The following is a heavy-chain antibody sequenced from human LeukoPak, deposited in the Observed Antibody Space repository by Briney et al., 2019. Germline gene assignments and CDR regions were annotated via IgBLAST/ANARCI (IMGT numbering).Heavy chain of an antibody. Sequence: PGRALRLSCAASGFSFSSYGMHWVRQTPGKGLEWVAIIWYDGNNKYYADFVKGRFTISRDNSNNTLYLQMNNLRAEDTAVYYCAKWAAAGPDWFDPWGQGTLVTVSS. V-gene: IGHV3-33*06. CDR2: IWYDGNNK. D-gene: IGHD6-13*01. CDR3: AKWAAAGPDWFDP. CDR1: GFSFSSYG. J-gene: IGHJ5*02.